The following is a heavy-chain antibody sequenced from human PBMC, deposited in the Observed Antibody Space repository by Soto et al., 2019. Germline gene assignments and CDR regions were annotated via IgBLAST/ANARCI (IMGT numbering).Heavy chain of an antibody. CDR1: GFTFSSYW. Sequence: EVQLVESGGGLVQPGGSLRLSCAASGFTFSSYWIHWVRQAPGKGLVWVSRINSDGSRTSYADSVKGRFTISRDKAKNTLYLPMNSLRAEDTAVYYCARVTSSGWSPHYWGQGTLVIVSS. D-gene: IGHD6-19*01. CDR3: ARVTSSGWSPHY. CDR2: INSDGSRT. J-gene: IGHJ4*02. V-gene: IGHV3-74*01.